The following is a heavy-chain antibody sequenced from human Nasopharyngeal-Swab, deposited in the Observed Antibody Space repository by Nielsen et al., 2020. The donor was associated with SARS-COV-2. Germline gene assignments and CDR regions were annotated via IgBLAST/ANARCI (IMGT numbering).Heavy chain of an antibody. CDR2: SHYSGST. CDR3: ARGFDY. Sequence: SETLSLTCTVSVGSISGYYWSWIRQTPGKGLEWVAYSHYSGSTNYNPSLKSRVTMSVDTSKRQFSLMLTSVTAADTAVYYCARGFDYWGQGTLVTVSS. CDR1: VGSISGYY. V-gene: IGHV4-59*08. J-gene: IGHJ4*02.